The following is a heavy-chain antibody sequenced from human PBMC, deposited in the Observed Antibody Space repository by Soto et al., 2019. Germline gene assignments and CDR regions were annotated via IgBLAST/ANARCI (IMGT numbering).Heavy chain of an antibody. CDR3: AREGLELYYYYGMDV. Sequence: GSLRLSCAASGFTFSSYWMSWVRQAPGKGLEWVANIKQDGSEKYYVDSVKGRFTISRDNAKNSLYLQMNSLRAEDTAVYYCAREGLELYYYYGMDVWGQGTTVTVSS. CDR1: GFTFSSYW. J-gene: IGHJ6*02. D-gene: IGHD1-7*01. V-gene: IGHV3-7*01. CDR2: IKQDGSEK.